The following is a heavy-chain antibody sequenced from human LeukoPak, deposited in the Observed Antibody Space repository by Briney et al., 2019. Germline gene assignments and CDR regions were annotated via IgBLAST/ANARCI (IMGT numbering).Heavy chain of an antibody. CDR2: IYYSGNT. CDR1: GGSISGDH. CDR3: ARRNDFDI. Sequence: SETLSLTCTVSGGSISGDHWNWIRQPPGKGLEWIGNIYYSGNTNYNPSLKSRVTISVDTSKNQSSLKLSSVTAADTAVYYCARRNDFDIWGQGTMVTVSS. V-gene: IGHV4-59*08. J-gene: IGHJ3*02.